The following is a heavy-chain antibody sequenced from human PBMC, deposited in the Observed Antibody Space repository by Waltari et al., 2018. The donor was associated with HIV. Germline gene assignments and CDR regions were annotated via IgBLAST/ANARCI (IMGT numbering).Heavy chain of an antibody. CDR3: ARGVRYLGP. D-gene: IGHD3-9*01. V-gene: IGHV3-53*05. CDR2: HYPGGDT. Sequence: VAVHYPGGDTHYADSVKGRFSLSRDNFRNTVFLQLNNLIFDDTALYFCARGVRYLGPWGHGTRVTVSS. J-gene: IGHJ5*02.